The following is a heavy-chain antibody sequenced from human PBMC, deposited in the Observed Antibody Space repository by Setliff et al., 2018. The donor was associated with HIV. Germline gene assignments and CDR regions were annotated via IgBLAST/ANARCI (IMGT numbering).Heavy chain of an antibody. V-gene: IGHV4-38-2*01. CDR3: ARGGPTVAFGLDV. J-gene: IGHJ6*02. D-gene: IGHD4-17*01. Sequence: SETLSLTCAVSGYSISSGYYWGWIRQPPGKGLEWIGNIYHHGTTYYYPSLKGRVTISLDTSNKQFSLNLNSVTAADTAVYYCARGGPTVAFGLDVWGQGTTVTVS. CDR1: GYSISSGYY. CDR2: IYHHGTT.